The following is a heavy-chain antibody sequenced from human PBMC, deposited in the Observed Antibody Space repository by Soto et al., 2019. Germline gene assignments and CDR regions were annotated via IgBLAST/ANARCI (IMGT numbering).Heavy chain of an antibody. D-gene: IGHD4-17*01. V-gene: IGHV3-33*01. CDR1: GFTFSSYG. CDR2: IWYDGSNK. CDR3: ARADGHDYLRLRYYYGMDV. J-gene: IGHJ6*02. Sequence: QVQLVESGGGVVQPGRSLRLSCAASGFTFSSYGMHWVRQAPGKGLEWVAVIWYDGSNKYYADSVKGRFTISRDNSKNTLYMQMNRLRAEDPAVYYCARADGHDYLRLRYYYGMDVWGQGTTVTVSS.